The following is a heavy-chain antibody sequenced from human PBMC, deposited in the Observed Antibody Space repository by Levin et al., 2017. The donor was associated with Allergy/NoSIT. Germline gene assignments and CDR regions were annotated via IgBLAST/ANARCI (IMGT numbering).Heavy chain of an antibody. CDR2: IKQDGSEK. CDR3: ARLLYYYDSSGLDY. Sequence: GESLKISCAASGFTFSSYWMSWVRQAPGKGLEWVANIKQDGSEKYYVDSVKGRFTISRDNAKNSLYLQMNSLRAEDTAVYYCARLLYYYDSSGLDYWGQGTLVTVSS. D-gene: IGHD3-22*01. J-gene: IGHJ4*02. CDR1: GFTFSSYW. V-gene: IGHV3-7*01.